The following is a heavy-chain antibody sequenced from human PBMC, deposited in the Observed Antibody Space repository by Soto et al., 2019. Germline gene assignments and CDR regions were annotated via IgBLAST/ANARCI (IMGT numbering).Heavy chain of an antibody. Sequence: QVHLLLQSGAEVKKPGSSVKVSCKASVGTPSNSAISWVRQAPGQGLEWMGGIIPVFGLVKYAQNFQGRVTITADESTNTAYMELSSLRPEDTAVYDCAGCRIVVVGSRAYYGMDVWGQGTTVTVSS. J-gene: IGHJ6*02. CDR1: VGTPSNSA. D-gene: IGHD3-22*01. V-gene: IGHV1-69*01. CDR3: AGCRIVVVGSRAYYGMDV. CDR2: IIPVFGLV.